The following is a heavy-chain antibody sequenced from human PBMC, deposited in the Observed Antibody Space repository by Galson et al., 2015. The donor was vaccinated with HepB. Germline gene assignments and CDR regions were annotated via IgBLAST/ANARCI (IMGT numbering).Heavy chain of an antibody. J-gene: IGHJ2*01. Sequence: SLRLSCAASGFTFSSYSMNWVRQAPGKGLEWVSYISSSSSTIYYADSVKGRFTISRDNAKNSLYLQMNSLRAEDTAVYYCASWEVGAVDWYFDLWGRGTLVTVSS. CDR2: ISSSSSTI. V-gene: IGHV3-48*04. CDR1: GFTFSSYS. D-gene: IGHD1-26*01. CDR3: ASWEVGAVDWYFDL.